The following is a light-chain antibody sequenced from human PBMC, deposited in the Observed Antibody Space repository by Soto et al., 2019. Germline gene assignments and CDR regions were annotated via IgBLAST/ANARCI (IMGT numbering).Light chain of an antibody. Sequence: QSALTQPPSASGTPGQRVSISCSGGSYNVGKNLVYWYQQRPGTAPKLIVFKSNQRPSGVPDRFTGSSSGSSASLAISGLRSEDEADYFCAAWDDSLSAWVFGGGTKLTVL. V-gene: IGLV1-47*01. CDR1: SYNVGKNL. CDR3: AAWDDSLSAWV. CDR2: KSN. J-gene: IGLJ3*02.